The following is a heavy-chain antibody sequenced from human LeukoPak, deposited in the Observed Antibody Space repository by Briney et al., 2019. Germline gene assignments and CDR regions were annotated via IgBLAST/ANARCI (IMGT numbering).Heavy chain of an antibody. J-gene: IGHJ4*02. CDR3: ARSLDTGYCSGGSCYLTVYYFDY. CDR2: INWNGGST. Sequence: PGGSLRLSCAASGFTFDDYAMHWVRQAPGKGLEWVSGINWNGGSTGYADSVKGRFTISRDNAKNSLYLQMNSLRAEDTALYYCARSLDTGYCSGGSCYLTVYYFDYWGQGTLVTVSS. D-gene: IGHD2-15*01. V-gene: IGHV3-20*04. CDR1: GFTFDDYA.